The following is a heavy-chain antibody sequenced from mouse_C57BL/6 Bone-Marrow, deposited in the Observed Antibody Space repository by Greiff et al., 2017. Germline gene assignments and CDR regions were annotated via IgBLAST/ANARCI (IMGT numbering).Heavy chain of an antibody. V-gene: IGHV2-2*01. D-gene: IGHD2-1*01. CDR1: GFSLTSYG. Sequence: LQESGPGLVQPSQSLSITCTVSGFSLTSYGVHWVRQSPGKGLEWLGVLWSGGSTDYNAAFISRLSISKDNSKSQVFFKMNSLQADDTAIYYCASLLYAMDYWGQGTSVTVSS. J-gene: IGHJ4*01. CDR3: ASLLYAMDY. CDR2: LWSGGST.